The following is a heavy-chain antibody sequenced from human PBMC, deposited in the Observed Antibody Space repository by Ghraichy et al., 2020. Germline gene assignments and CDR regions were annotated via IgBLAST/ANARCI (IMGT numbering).Heavy chain of an antibody. CDR1: GRSISSGGYY. J-gene: IGHJ4*02. V-gene: IGHV4-31*03. CDR2: IYYSGST. Sequence: SETLSLTCTVSGRSISSGGYYWSWIRQHPGKGLEWIGYIYYSGSTYYNPSLQSRVNISVDTSKNQFSLKLTSVTDADTAVYYCAREKGRGLIIHMLGYFDYWGQVTRVTVAS. CDR3: AREKGRGLIIHMLGYFDY. D-gene: IGHD3-10*01.